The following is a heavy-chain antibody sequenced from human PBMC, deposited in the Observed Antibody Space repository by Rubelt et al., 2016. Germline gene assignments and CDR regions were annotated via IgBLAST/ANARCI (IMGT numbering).Heavy chain of an antibody. V-gene: IGHV1-46*03. CDR2: IHPSGGST. CDR1: GYTSTSSY. CDR3: AGARFCSGGSCWD. D-gene: IGHD2-15*01. Sequence: QAQLVQSGAEVKKPGASVKVSCKASGYTSTSSYIHWVRQAPGQGLEWMGIIHPSGGSTSYAQQFQDRVTMTRETSTSTVYMELSSLRSEDTAVYYCAGARFCSGGSCWDWGQGTLVTVSS. J-gene: IGHJ4*02.